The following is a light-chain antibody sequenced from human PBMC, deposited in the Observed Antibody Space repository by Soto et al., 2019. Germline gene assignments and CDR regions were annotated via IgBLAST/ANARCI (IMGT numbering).Light chain of an antibody. V-gene: IGLV2-14*01. J-gene: IGLJ3*02. CDR1: SSDVGKYSY. CDR3: SSFTTSSTWV. CDR2: EVS. Sequence: QSVLTQPASVSGSPGQSIAISCTGTSSDVGKYSYVSWFQQYPGNAPKLMIYEVSNRPSGVSNRFSGSKSGNTASLTISGRQGEDEADYYCSSFTTSSTWVFGGGTKLTVL.